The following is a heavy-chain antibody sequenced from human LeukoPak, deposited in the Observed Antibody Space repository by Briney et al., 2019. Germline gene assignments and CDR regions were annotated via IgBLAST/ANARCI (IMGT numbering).Heavy chain of an antibody. V-gene: IGHV3-48*03. CDR3: AELGITMIGGV. D-gene: IGHD3-10*02. J-gene: IGHJ6*04. CDR2: ISSSGSTI. CDR1: GFTFSSYE. Sequence: PGGSLRLSCAASGFTFSSYEMNWVRQALGKGLEWVSYISSSGSTIYYADSVKGRFTISRDNAKNSLYLQTNSLRAEDTAVYYCAELGITMIGGVWGKGTTVTISS.